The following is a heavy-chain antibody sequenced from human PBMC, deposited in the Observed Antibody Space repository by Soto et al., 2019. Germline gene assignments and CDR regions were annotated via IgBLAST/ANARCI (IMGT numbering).Heavy chain of an antibody. Sequence: PSETLSLTCTVSGGSIISYYWSWIRQPPGKGLEWIGYIYDSGSTSYNPSLKSRVTISVDRSKNQFSLKLSSVTAADTAVYYCARVPGPWGQGTLVTVSS. CDR3: ARVPGP. V-gene: IGHV4-59*12. CDR1: GGSIISYY. CDR2: IYDSGST. J-gene: IGHJ5*02.